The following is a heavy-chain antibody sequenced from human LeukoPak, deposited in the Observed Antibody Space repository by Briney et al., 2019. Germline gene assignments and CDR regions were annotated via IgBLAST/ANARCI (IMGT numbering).Heavy chain of an antibody. CDR3: ARQNSGYFDY. CDR1: GGSFSCYY. V-gene: IGHV4-34*01. J-gene: IGHJ4*02. CDR2: INHSGST. Sequence: SAPLSLPFAVYGGSFSCYYWSWIRQPPGKGVGWIGEINHSGSTNYNPSLKSRVTISIDTSKNQFSLKLSSVTAADTAVYYCARQNSGYFDYWGQGTLVTVSS. D-gene: IGHD1-26*01.